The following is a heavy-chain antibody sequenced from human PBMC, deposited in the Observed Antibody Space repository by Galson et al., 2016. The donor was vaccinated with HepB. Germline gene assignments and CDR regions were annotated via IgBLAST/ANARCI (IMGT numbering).Heavy chain of an antibody. Sequence: SLRLSCAASGFTFSSYSMNWVRQAPGKGLERVSSISSSSSYIYYADSVKGRFTISRDNAKNSLYLQMNSLRAEDTAVYYCARATHTITYYYDSSGYKVDAFDIWGQGTMVTVSS. D-gene: IGHD3-22*01. CDR3: ARATHTITYYYDSSGYKVDAFDI. V-gene: IGHV3-21*01. CDR1: GFTFSSYS. CDR2: ISSSSSYI. J-gene: IGHJ3*02.